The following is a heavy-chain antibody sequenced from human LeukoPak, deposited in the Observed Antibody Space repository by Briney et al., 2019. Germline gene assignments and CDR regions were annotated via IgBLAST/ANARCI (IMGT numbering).Heavy chain of an antibody. Sequence: PGGSLRLSCAASGFTFSSHEMNWVRQAPGKGLEWVSYISSSGLTYYSDSVRGRFTISRDNAKNSLYLQMNSLRAEDTAVYYCARGGYCSSSICYSLNAFDVWGQGTMFTVSS. D-gene: IGHD2-2*01. CDR1: GFTFSSHE. V-gene: IGHV3-48*03. CDR2: ISSSGLT. CDR3: ARGGYCSSSICYSLNAFDV. J-gene: IGHJ3*01.